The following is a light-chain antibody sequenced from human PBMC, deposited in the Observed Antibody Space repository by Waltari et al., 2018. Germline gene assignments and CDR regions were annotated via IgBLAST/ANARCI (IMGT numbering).Light chain of an antibody. J-gene: IGKJ1*01. Sequence: DIQMTQSPSSLSAPVGDRVSITCQASQDLSIYLSWYQQKPGKAPKVLIYDASNLETGVPSRFTGSRSGTDFTFTISSLQPEDIATYYCQQYKDLPRTFGQGTKVEIK. CDR3: QQYKDLPRT. CDR2: DAS. CDR1: QDLSIY. V-gene: IGKV1-33*01.